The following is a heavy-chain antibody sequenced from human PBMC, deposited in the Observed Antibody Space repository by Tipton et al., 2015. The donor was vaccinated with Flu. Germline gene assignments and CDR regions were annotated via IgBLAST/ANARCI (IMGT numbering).Heavy chain of an antibody. CDR3: MRQGQNSSSADS. CDR1: GSGFTKYW. Sequence: VQLVQSGAEVKKPGESLKISCQGFGSGFTKYWIGWVRQTPGKGLEWMVTIYPADSDTRYSPSFQGQVTTSADKTINTTYLQWSSLKAADSAIYYCMRQGQNSSSADSWGQGTLVAVSS. D-gene: IGHD6-6*01. J-gene: IGHJ4*02. CDR2: IYPADSDT. V-gene: IGHV5-51*01.